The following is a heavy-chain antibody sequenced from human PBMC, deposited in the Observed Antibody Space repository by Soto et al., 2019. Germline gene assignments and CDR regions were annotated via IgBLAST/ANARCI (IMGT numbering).Heavy chain of an antibody. J-gene: IGHJ4*01. CDR1: GGSTSGDYY. Sequence: SETLSLTCTVSGGSTSGDYYWSWIRQHPGKGLEWIAYIYYRGGTFYNPSLADRLSISIDTSKNQFSPKLTSVTAADTAVYYCARVSREKGSYPLDFWGHGTLVTVSS. CDR2: IYYRGGT. V-gene: IGHV4-31*03. D-gene: IGHD3-10*01. CDR3: ARVSREKGSYPLDF.